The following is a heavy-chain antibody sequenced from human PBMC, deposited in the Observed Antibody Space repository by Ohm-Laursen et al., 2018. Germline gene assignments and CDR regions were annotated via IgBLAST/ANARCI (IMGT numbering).Heavy chain of an antibody. Sequence: SLRLSCAASGFIFSDYGMHWVRQAPGKGLEWVSVIYTRATYYADSVRGRFSVSRDISKDTLFLQMNSLRAEDMAVYYCARDEASRATGVMMKNWGQGTLVTVSS. V-gene: IGHV3-66*01. CDR3: ARDEASRATGVMMKN. D-gene: IGHD1-1*01. CDR1: GFIFSDYG. CDR2: IYTRAT. J-gene: IGHJ4*02.